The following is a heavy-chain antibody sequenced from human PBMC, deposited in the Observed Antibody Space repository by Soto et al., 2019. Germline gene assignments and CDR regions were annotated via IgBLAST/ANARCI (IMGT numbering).Heavy chain of an antibody. D-gene: IGHD3-16*01. J-gene: IGHJ6*02. CDR2: IFSSGTT. Sequence: KTSETLSLTCTVSGGSISSYYWSWIRQAPGKGLEWIGYIFSSGTTYYNPSLKSRLTMSLDTSQNQFSLKLNSVTAADTAVYFCARVPSPFDFYYAMDVWGQGTTVTVSS. V-gene: IGHV4-4*09. CDR3: ARVPSPFDFYYAMDV. CDR1: GGSISSYY.